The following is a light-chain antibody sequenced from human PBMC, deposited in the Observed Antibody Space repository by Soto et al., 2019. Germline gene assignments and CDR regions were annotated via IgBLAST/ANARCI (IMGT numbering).Light chain of an antibody. CDR3: QQRSNWPSVYT. CDR1: QSVSSY. CDR2: DAS. V-gene: IGKV3-11*01. J-gene: IGKJ2*01. Sequence: IVLTQSPATLSVSPGERATLSCRASQSVSSYLNWYQQKPGQAPRLLIYDASNRATGIPARFSGSGSGTDFTLTISSLEPEDLAVYYCQQRSNWPSVYTFGQGTKPEIK.